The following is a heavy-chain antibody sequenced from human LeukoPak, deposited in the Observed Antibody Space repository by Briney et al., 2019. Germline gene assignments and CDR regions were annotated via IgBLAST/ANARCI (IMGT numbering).Heavy chain of an antibody. Sequence: SETLSLTCTVSGGSISSHYWSWIRQPPGKGLEGIGYIYYSGSTNYNPSLKSRGTISVDRSKNQFSLKLSSVNAADTAVYYCARAEPYYDFWSGYYTPYYYYYMDVWGKGTTVTVSS. J-gene: IGHJ6*03. CDR1: GGSISSHY. CDR2: IYYSGST. V-gene: IGHV4-59*11. D-gene: IGHD3-3*01. CDR3: ARAEPYYDFWSGYYTPYYYYYMDV.